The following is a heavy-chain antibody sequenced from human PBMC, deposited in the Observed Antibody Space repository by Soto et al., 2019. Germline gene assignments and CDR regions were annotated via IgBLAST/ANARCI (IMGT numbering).Heavy chain of an antibody. J-gene: IGHJ6*02. CDR1: GFTVSSNY. CDR2: IYSGGTT. V-gene: IGHV3-66*01. CDR3: ARDSLNSRYYGMDV. D-gene: IGHD1-7*01. Sequence: GGSLRLSCTASGFTVSSNYMSWVRQAPGKGLEWVSVIYSGGTTYYVDSVKGRFTISRDNAKNSVNLQMNSLRAEDTAVYYCARDSLNSRYYGMDVWGQGTTVTVSS.